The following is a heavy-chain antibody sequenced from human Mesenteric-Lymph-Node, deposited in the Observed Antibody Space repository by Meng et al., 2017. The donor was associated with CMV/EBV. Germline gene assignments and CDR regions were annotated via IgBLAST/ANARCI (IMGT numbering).Heavy chain of an antibody. CDR1: SFSGYY. CDR3: ARSPRGGSSWYFFPRYFDY. V-gene: IGHV4-34*01. Sequence: SFSGYYWSWISQPPGKGLEWIGEINHSGSTNYNPSLKSRVTISVDTSKNQFSLKLSSVTAADTAVYYCARSPRGGSSWYFFPRYFDYWGQGTLVTVSS. J-gene: IGHJ4*02. D-gene: IGHD6-13*01. CDR2: INHSGST.